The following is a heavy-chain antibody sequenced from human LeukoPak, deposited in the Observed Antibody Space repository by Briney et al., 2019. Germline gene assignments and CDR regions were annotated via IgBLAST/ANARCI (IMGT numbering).Heavy chain of an antibody. CDR1: GGSFSGYY. Sequence: SETLSLTCAVYGGSFSGYYWSWIRQPPGKGLEWIGYIYYSGSTNYNPSLKSRVTISVDTSKNQFSLKLSSVTAADTAVYYCARGRRGTIFGVVTSNGYLYYYYYMDVWGKGTTVTVSS. CDR3: ARGRRGTIFGVVTSNGYLYYYYYMDV. D-gene: IGHD3-3*01. J-gene: IGHJ6*03. CDR2: IYYSGST. V-gene: IGHV4-59*01.